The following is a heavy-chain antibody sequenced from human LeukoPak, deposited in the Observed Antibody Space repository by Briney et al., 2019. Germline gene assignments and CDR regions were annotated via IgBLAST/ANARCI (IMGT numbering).Heavy chain of an antibody. V-gene: IGHV3-30*04. Sequence: PGGSLRLSCAASGFSFSDYAMHWVRQAPGNGLEWVTVISFDGSAKYYSDSVKGRFTISRDNSKNTLYLQMNSLRVEDTAVYYYARTFWDKSNGYDYFFDYWGQGSLVTVSS. CDR2: ISFDGSAK. D-gene: IGHD5-12*01. CDR3: ARTFWDKSNGYDYFFDY. CDR1: GFSFSDYA. J-gene: IGHJ4*02.